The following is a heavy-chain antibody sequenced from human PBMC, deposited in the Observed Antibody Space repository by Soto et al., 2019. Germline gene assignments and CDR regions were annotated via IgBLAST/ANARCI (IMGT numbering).Heavy chain of an antibody. CDR1: GGSFSIGGYS. CDR3: ARGELVALGY. Sequence: QLQLQESGSGLVKPSQTLSLTCAVSGGSFSIGGYSWSWIRQPPGKGLEWIGYIYHSGSTYYNPSLKYPVTILVDRSTNQFSLKLSSVTDADTAVYSCARGELVALGYWGQGTLVTVSS. J-gene: IGHJ4*02. V-gene: IGHV4-30-2*01. CDR2: IYHSGST. D-gene: IGHD5-12*01.